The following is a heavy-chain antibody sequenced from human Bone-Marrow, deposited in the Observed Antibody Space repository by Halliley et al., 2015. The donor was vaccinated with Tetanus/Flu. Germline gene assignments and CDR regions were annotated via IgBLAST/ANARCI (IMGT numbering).Heavy chain of an antibody. V-gene: IGHV3-30*18. CDR2: RSYDGSNE. CDR3: AKDHSILGFGELSGIDH. J-gene: IGHJ4*02. Sequence: SLRLSCAASGFTFSNFAMHWVRQAPGKGLEWVAVRSYDGSNEYYVDSVKGRFTISRDNSKNTLYLQMNSLRPDDTAMYYCAKDHSILGFGELSGIDHWGQGTLVTVSS. D-gene: IGHD3-10*01. CDR1: GFTFSNFA.